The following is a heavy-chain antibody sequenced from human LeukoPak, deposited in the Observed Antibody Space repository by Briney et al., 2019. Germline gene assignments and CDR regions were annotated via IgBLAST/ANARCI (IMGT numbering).Heavy chain of an antibody. V-gene: IGHV3-48*04. D-gene: IGHD3-22*01. J-gene: IGHJ4*02. Sequence: GGSLRLSCAASGFTFSSYSMNWVRQAPGKGLEWVSYISSSSSTIYYADSVKGRFAISRDNAKNSLYLQMNSLRAEDTAVYYCARGVVDSSGYYSDYWGQGTLVTVSS. CDR1: GFTFSSYS. CDR3: ARGVVDSSGYYSDY. CDR2: ISSSSSTI.